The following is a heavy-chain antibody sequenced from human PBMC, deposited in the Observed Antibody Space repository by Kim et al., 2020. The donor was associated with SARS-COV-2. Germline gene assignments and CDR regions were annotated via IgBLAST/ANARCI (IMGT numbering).Heavy chain of an antibody. J-gene: IGHJ5*02. CDR3: ARQAREFPVGVNWFDP. Sequence: SETLSLTCTVSGGSISSSSYYWGWIRQPPWKGLEWIGSIYYSGSTYYNPSLKSRVTISVDTSKNQFSLKLSSVTAADTAVYYCARQAREFPVGVNWFDPWGQGTLVTVSS. CDR2: IYYSGST. CDR1: GGSISSSSYY. D-gene: IGHD3-16*01. V-gene: IGHV4-39*01.